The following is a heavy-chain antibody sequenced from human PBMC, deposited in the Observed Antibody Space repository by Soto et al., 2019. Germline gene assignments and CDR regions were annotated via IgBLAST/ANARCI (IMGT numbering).Heavy chain of an antibody. D-gene: IGHD4-4*01. Sequence: QVQLVQSGGEVKKPGASVKVSCKASGYTFTNYGISWVRQAPGQGLEWMGWISAYNGNTNYAQKLQGRVTMTTDTSTRTASMELRRLRSDDMAVYYCARDRPTDGQGTNWLDPWGQGTLVTVSS. CDR3: ARDRPTDGQGTNWLDP. V-gene: IGHV1-18*03. CDR2: ISAYNGNT. J-gene: IGHJ5*02. CDR1: GYTFTNYG.